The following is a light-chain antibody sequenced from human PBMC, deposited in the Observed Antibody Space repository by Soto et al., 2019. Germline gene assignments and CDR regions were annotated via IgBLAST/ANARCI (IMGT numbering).Light chain of an antibody. Sequence: IVLTQSPGTLSLSPGERATLSCRASQSVSSSYLAWYQQKPGQPPRLLIYGASTRATGIPDRFSGSRSGPDFTLTISRLEPEDFAVYYCQQYGRPPLYTFDQGTKLEI. CDR3: QQYGRPPLYT. CDR2: GAS. V-gene: IGKV3-20*01. J-gene: IGKJ2*01. CDR1: QSVSSSY.